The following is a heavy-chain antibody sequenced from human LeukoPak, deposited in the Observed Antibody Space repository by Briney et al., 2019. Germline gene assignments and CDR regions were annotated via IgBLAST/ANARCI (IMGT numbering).Heavy chain of an antibody. CDR2: IIDNRGTGSGST. J-gene: IGHJ4*02. CDR1: GGSFSGNY. CDR3: ASCIKVSRSFDS. Sequence: SETLSLTCAVYGGSFSGNYWSWIRQAPGKGLEWIGEIIDNRGTGSGSTSYNPSFKSRLTISVDTSQNQFHLRLTSVTAADTAVYYCASCIKVSRSFDSWGQGTLVTVSS. V-gene: IGHV4-34*09. D-gene: IGHD1-14*01.